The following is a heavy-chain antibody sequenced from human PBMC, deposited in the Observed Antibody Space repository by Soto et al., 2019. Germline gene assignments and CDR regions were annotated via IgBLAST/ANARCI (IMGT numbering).Heavy chain of an antibody. Sequence: SETLSLTCAVPGDSVSSYYWWSWVRQPPGKGLEWIGEVYHDGSTNYKPSLKSRIIISVDTSKNQFSLRLSSVTAADTAVYYCAKLRGSGTARDYWGQGTLVTVSS. CDR2: VYHDGST. V-gene: IGHV4-4*02. D-gene: IGHD3-10*01. CDR1: GDSVSSYYW. J-gene: IGHJ4*02. CDR3: AKLRGSGTARDY.